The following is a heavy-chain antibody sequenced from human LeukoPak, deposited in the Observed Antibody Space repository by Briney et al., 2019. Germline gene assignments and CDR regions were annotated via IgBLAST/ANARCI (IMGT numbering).Heavy chain of an antibody. CDR1: GYTFTGYY. D-gene: IGHD2-8*01. CDR3: ARPVGYCTNGVCYREGNWFDP. CDR2: INPNSGGT. Sequence: ASVKVSCKASGYTFTGYYMHWVRQAPGQGLEWMGSINPNSGGTNYAQKFQGRVTMTRDTSISTAYMELSRLRSDDTAVYYCARPVGYCTNGVCYREGNWFDPWGQGTLVTVSS. J-gene: IGHJ5*02. V-gene: IGHV1-2*02.